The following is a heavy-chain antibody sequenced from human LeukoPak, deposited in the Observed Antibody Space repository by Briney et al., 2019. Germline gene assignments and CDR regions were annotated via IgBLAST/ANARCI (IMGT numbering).Heavy chain of an antibody. CDR2: ISSSSSTI. CDR3: ARVRWLVLGGDFDY. CDR1: GLTFNSYS. Sequence: PGGSLRLSCAASGLTFNSYSMNWVRQAPGKGLEWVSYISSSSSTIYYADSVKGRFTISRDNAKNSLYLQMNSLRDEDTAVYYCARVRWLVLGGDFDYWGQGTLVTVSS. D-gene: IGHD6-19*01. J-gene: IGHJ4*02. V-gene: IGHV3-48*02.